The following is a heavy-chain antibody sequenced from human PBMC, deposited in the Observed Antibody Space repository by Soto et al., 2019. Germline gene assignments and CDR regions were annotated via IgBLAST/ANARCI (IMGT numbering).Heavy chain of an antibody. V-gene: IGHV3-33*01. CDR1: GFTFSSYG. CDR3: ARAIDYGGNRPVDY. Sequence: QVQLVESGGGVVQPGRSLRLSCAASGFTFSSYGMHWVRQAPGKGLEWVAVIWYDGSNKYYADSVKGRFTISRDNSKNTLYLQMNSLRAEDTAVYYCARAIDYGGNRPVDYWGQGTLVTVSS. D-gene: IGHD4-17*01. CDR2: IWYDGSNK. J-gene: IGHJ4*02.